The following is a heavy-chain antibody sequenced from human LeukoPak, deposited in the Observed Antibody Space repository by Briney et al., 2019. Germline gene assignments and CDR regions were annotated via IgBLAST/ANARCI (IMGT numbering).Heavy chain of an antibody. CDR2: ISWNSGSI. J-gene: IGHJ3*02. V-gene: IGHV3-9*01. CDR3: AKGLDSSGYYFPYDAFDI. D-gene: IGHD3-22*01. Sequence: PGGSLRLPCAASGFTFDDYAMHWVRQAPGKGLEWVSGISWNSGSIGYADSVKGRFTISRDNAKNSLYLQMNSLRAEDTALYYCAKGLDSSGYYFPYDAFDIWGQGTMVTVSS. CDR1: GFTFDDYA.